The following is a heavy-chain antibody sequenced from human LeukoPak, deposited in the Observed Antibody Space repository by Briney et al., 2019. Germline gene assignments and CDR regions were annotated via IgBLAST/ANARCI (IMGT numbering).Heavy chain of an antibody. D-gene: IGHD6-19*01. V-gene: IGHV3-7*01. J-gene: IGHJ6*03. CDR1: GFTFSNYW. Sequence: GGSLRLSCAASGFTFSNYWMTWVRQAPGKGLEWVASIKQDGGVKYYVESVKGRFTISRDNAKNSLYLQMDSLRAEDTAVYYCARWVAVNSYYYLDVWGKGITATVSS. CDR2: IKQDGGVK. CDR3: ARWVAVNSYYYLDV.